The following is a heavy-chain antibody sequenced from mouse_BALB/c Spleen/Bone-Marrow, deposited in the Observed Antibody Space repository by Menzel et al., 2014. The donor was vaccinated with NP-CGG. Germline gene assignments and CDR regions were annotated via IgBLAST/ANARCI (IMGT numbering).Heavy chain of an antibody. J-gene: IGHJ2*01. CDR2: IYPGGGYT. V-gene: IGHV1-63*02. CDR3: TRDSNYKDYFDY. Sequence: VQLQQSGAELVRPGTSVKISCKASGYTFTNYYLGWVKQRPGHGLEWIGDIYPGGGYTNYNEEFKGKATLTADTSSSTDYMQLTGLTSEVSAFYFWTRDSNYKDYFDYWGQGTALTVSS. D-gene: IGHD2-5*01. CDR1: GYTFTNYY.